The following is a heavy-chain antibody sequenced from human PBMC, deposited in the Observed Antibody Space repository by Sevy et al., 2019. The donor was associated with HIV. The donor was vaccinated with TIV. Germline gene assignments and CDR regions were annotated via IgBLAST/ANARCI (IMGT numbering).Heavy chain of an antibody. CDR2: MNEDGSVT. D-gene: IGHD3-16*01. CDR1: GFSITSYW. CDR3: VKDFGGPTGY. J-gene: IGHJ4*02. Sequence: GGSLRLSCAGSGFSITSYWMHWVRQAPGKGLVWVSRMNEDGSVTNHADSVRGRFTISRDIAKNTLYLQMNSLSVDDTAVYYCVKDFGGPTGYWGQGNVVTVSS. V-gene: IGHV3-74*01.